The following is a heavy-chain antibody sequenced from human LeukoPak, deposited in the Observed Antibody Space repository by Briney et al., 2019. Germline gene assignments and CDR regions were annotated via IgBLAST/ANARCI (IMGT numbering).Heavy chain of an antibody. J-gene: IGHJ5*02. V-gene: IGHV4-61*02. Sequence: SETLSLTCTVSGGSISSGSYYWSWIRQPAGKGLEWIGRIYTSGSTNYNPSLKSRVTISVDTSKNQFSLKLSSVTAADTAVYYCARGRSSSWYLANWFDPWGQGTLVTVSS. CDR3: ARGRSSSWYLANWFDP. D-gene: IGHD6-13*01. CDR2: IYTSGST. CDR1: GGSISSGSYY.